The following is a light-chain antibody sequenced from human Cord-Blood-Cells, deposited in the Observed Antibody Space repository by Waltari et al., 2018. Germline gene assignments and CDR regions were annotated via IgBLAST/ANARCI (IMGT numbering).Light chain of an antibody. CDR1: SLRSYY. J-gene: IGLJ3*02. Sequence: SSELTQDPAVSVALGQTVRITCQGDSLRSYYASWYQQKPGQAPVLVTYGKNNRPSGTPGRFAGSSSGNPASLTITGAQAEDEADYYCNSRDSSGNHWVFGGGTKLTVL. V-gene: IGLV3-19*01. CDR2: GKN. CDR3: NSRDSSGNHWV.